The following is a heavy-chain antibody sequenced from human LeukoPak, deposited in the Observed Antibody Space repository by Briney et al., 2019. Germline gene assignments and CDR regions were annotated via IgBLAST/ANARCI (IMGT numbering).Heavy chain of an antibody. V-gene: IGHV3-74*01. CDR2: INPDGSRT. CDR3: ARDWATAGGFDN. Sequence: PGGSLRLPCAASGFTFSPHWMHWVRQAPGKGLVWVSRINPDGSRTTYADSVKGRFTISRDNAKSTLFLQMNGLRAEDTAVYYCARDWATAGGFDNWGQGILVTVSS. D-gene: IGHD6-13*01. CDR1: GFTFSPHW. J-gene: IGHJ4*02.